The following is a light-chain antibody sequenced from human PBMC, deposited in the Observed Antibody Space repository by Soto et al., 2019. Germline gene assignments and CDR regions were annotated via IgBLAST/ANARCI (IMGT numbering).Light chain of an antibody. CDR2: DAS. CDR1: QGISSY. Sequence: AIRMTQSPSSLSASTGDRVTITCRASQGISSYLAWYQQKPGKAPKLLIYDASTLQSGVPSRYSGSGSGTEFTLTISNLQPDDFATYYCQQYESYSPWTFGQGTKVDI. V-gene: IGKV1-8*01. J-gene: IGKJ1*01. CDR3: QQYESYSPWT.